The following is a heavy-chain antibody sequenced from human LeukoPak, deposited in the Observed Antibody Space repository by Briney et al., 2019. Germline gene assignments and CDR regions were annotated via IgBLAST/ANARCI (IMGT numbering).Heavy chain of an antibody. V-gene: IGHV4-59*08. Sequence: SETLSLTCTVSGGSGSSDSWSWIRQPPGQGLEWIGYISYSGSTSYNPSLKSRVTISVDPSKSQLSLKLTSVTAADTAVYYCARDRGNHITEYWGQGTLVNVS. J-gene: IGHJ4*02. CDR3: ARDRGNHITEY. D-gene: IGHD1-14*01. CDR2: ISYSGST. CDR1: GGSGSSDS.